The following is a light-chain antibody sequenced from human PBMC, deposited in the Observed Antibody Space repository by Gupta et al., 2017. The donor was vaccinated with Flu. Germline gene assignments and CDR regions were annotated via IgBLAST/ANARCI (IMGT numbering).Light chain of an antibody. CDR1: QSVSSY. CDR2: DAS. CDR3: QQRSNSLT. Sequence: EIVLTQSPATLSLSPGERATLSCRASQSVSSYLAWYQQKPGQAPRLLIYDASNRATGIPARFSGSGSGKDFTLTSSRREPEDFAVYYWQQRSNSLTFGRGTKVEIK. V-gene: IGKV3-11*01. J-gene: IGKJ4*01.